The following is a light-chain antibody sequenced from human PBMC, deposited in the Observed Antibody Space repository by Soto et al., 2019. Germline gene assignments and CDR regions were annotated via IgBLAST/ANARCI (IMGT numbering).Light chain of an antibody. CDR3: QQYGSSPRT. J-gene: IGKJ4*01. Sequence: EIVLTLSPGTLSVSPGKGRTLPCSASQSVSSSYLAWYQHKPGQAPRLLIYGAASRTTGIPDRFSGSGSGTDFTLTISRLEPEDIAVYYCQQYGSSPRTFGGGTKVDIK. CDR1: QSVSSSY. V-gene: IGKV3-20*01. CDR2: GAA.